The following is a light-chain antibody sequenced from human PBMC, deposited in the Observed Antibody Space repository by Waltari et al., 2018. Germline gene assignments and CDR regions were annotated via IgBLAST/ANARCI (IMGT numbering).Light chain of an antibody. Sequence: QSALTQPASVSGSPGQSITISCTRSSSDLGGYRFVSLYQQHPGKAPKLMIYDVSHRPSGVSNRVSGSKSGNTASLTISGLQPEDEADYYCSSYTSIIPPFLFGTGTKVTVL. CDR3: SSYTSIIPPFL. J-gene: IGLJ1*01. V-gene: IGLV2-14*01. CDR2: DVS. CDR1: SSDLGGYRF.